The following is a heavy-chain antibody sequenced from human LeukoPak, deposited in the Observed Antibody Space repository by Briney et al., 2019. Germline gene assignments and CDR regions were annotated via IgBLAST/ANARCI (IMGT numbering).Heavy chain of an antibody. CDR1: GYIFTGYY. CDR3: ARGDIYGDYAY. J-gene: IGHJ4*02. D-gene: IGHD4-17*01. V-gene: IGHV1-2*02. CDR2: INPHSGGT. Sequence: ASVKVSCKASGYIFTGYYIHWVRQAPGRGLEWMGWINPHSGGTSYAQKFQGRVTMTRDTSISTAYMELSRLRSDDTAVYYCARGDIYGDYAYWGQGTLVTVSS.